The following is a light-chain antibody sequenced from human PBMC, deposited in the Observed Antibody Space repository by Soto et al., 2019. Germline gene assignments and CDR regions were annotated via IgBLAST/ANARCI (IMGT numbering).Light chain of an antibody. Sequence: DIQMTQSPSSLSASVGDRVTITCRASQSISSYLNWYQHKPGKAPKLLIYAASTLQSGVPSRFTGSGSGTDFTLNIRNLQPEDFATYYCQQTYSTPMYTFGQGTKLEIK. CDR2: AAS. J-gene: IGKJ2*01. CDR1: QSISSY. V-gene: IGKV1-39*01. CDR3: QQTYSTPMYT.